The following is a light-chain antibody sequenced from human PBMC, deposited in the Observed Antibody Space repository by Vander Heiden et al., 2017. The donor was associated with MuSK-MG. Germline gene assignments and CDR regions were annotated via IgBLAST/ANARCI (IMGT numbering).Light chain of an antibody. CDR2: GNS. Sequence: QSVLTQPPSVSGAPGQRVTISCTGSSPNIGAGYDVHWYQQLPGRAPKLLISGNSNRPSGVPDRFSGFKSGTSASLAISGLQAEDEADYYCQSYDTSLSGSRVFGGGTKLTVL. CDR3: QSYDTSLSGSRV. V-gene: IGLV1-40*01. CDR1: SPNIGAGYD. J-gene: IGLJ3*02.